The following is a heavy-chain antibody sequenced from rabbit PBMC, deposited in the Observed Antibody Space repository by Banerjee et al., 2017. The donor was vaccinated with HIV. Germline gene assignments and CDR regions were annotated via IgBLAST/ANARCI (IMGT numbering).Heavy chain of an antibody. V-gene: IGHV1S45*01. CDR3: ARDGAGYAGYGYAHF. CDR2: IYAGSSGST. J-gene: IGHJ4*01. D-gene: IGHD6-1*01. Sequence: QEQLEESGGDLVKPGTSLTLTCTASGFSFSSHYMCWVRQAPGKGLEWIACIYAGSSGSTYYASWAKGRFTISKTSSTTVTLQMTSLTAADTATYFCARDGAGYAGYGYAHFWGPGTLVTVS. CDR1: GFSFSSHY.